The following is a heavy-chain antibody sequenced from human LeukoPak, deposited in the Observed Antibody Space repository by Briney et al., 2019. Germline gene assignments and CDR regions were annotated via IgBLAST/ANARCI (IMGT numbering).Heavy chain of an antibody. CDR1: GYTFTSYD. J-gene: IGHJ4*02. Sequence: ATVKVSCKASGYTFTSYDINWVRQATGQGLEWMGWMNPNSGNTGYAQKFQGRVTMTRNTSISTAYMELSSLRSEDTAVYYCARHCRGSSTSCYTVFDYWGQGTLVTVSS. CDR3: ARHCRGSSTSCYTVFDY. D-gene: IGHD2-2*02. CDR2: MNPNSGNT. V-gene: IGHV1-8*01.